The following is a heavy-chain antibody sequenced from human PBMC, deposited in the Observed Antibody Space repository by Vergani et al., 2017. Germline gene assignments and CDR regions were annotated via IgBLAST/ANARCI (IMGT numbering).Heavy chain of an antibody. CDR3: ARKKPDYYXSSAYVYYHYGMDV. CDR2: IYSGDTP. J-gene: IGHJ6*02. V-gene: IGHV3-66*02. D-gene: IGHD3-22*01. CDR1: GFTVSSNY. Sequence: EVQLVESGGGLVQPGGSLRLSCTASGFTVSSNYISWLRQAPGKGLEWVSVIYSGDTPDYADSVKGRFTISRDNSKNTLYLQMNSLRANDTVVYYCARKKPDYYXSSAYVYYHYGMDVWGQGTTVTVSS.